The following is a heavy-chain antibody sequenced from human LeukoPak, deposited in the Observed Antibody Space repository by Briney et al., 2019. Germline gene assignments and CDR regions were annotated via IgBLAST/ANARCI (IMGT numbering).Heavy chain of an antibody. CDR3: ARRGGPFDY. CDR2: VYPGDSDT. J-gene: IGHJ4*02. D-gene: IGHD3-10*01. V-gene: IGHV5-51*03. Sequence: GESLKNSRLGSGYSFTSFWIGWVRPMPGKGLEWMGIVYPGDSDTRYSPSFQGQVTISADKSIHTAYLQWSSLKASDTAMYYCARRGGPFDYWGQGTLVTVSS. CDR1: GYSFTSFW.